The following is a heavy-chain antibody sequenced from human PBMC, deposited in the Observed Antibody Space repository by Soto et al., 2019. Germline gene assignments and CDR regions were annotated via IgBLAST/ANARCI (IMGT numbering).Heavy chain of an antibody. V-gene: IGHV3-21*01. CDR3: ARSSSGWYVTY. D-gene: IGHD6-19*01. Sequence: GGSLRLSCAASGFTFSSYSMNWVRQAPGKGLEWVSSISSSSSYIYYADSVKGRFTISRDNAKNSLYLQMNSLRAEDTAVYYCARSSSGWYVTYWGQGTLVTVPS. CDR2: ISSSSSYI. CDR1: GFTFSSYS. J-gene: IGHJ4*02.